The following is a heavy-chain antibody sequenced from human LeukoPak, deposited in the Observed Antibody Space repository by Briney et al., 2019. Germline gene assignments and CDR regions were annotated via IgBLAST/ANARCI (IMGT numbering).Heavy chain of an antibody. Sequence: RGSLRPSSAASGFTFSSYGMHWVRQAPGKGLEWVAFIRYDGSNKYYADSVKGRFTISRDSSKNTLYLQMKSLRAEDTAVYYCAKEGCSSTSCAPYYYCYMDVWGKGTTATVSS. V-gene: IGHV3-30*02. J-gene: IGHJ6*03. CDR1: GFTFSSYG. CDR2: IRYDGSNK. D-gene: IGHD2-2*01. CDR3: AKEGCSSTSCAPYYYCYMDV.